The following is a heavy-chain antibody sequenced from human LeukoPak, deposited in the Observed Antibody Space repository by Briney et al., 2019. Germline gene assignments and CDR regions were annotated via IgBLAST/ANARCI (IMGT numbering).Heavy chain of an antibody. V-gene: IGHV4-39*07. D-gene: IGHD3-3*02. Sequence: SETLSLTCTVSGASISSDSNYWAWVRQPPGKGLQWIGNIYHTGSTFYNPSLMSRVSISIDSSKNQFSLKLSSVTVADTALYYCARDISISWFYSWGQGTLVSVSS. CDR1: GASISSDSNY. CDR3: ARDISISWFYS. J-gene: IGHJ5*01. CDR2: IYHTGST.